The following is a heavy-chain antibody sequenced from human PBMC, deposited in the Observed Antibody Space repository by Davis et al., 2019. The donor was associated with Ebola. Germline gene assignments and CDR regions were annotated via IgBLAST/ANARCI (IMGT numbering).Heavy chain of an antibody. D-gene: IGHD4-17*01. V-gene: IGHV4-59*05. Sequence: SETLSLTCTVSGGSISSYYWSWIRQPPGKGLEWIGSIHYRGSTYYNPSLKSRVTVSVDTSKNQFSLRLTSVTAADTAVYYCARGGTNGDPAVYWGQGSLVTVSS. CDR1: GGSISSYY. CDR2: IHYRGST. J-gene: IGHJ4*02. CDR3: ARGGTNGDPAVY.